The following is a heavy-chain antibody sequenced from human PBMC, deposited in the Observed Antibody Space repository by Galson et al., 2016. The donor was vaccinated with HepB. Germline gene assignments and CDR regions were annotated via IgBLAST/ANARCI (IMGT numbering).Heavy chain of an antibody. V-gene: IGHV1-69*06. J-gene: IGHJ3*02. CDR3: ARGGVSYSANEAFDI. CDR1: GGTFSSRA. Sequence: SVKVSCKASGGTFSSRAIGWVREAPGQGLEWMGGIIPTFGTANYARKFHGRVTITADKATTTVYMELRSLTSEDTAVYYCARGGVSYSANEAFDIWGQGTMVIVSS. D-gene: IGHD5-18*01. CDR2: IIPTFGTA.